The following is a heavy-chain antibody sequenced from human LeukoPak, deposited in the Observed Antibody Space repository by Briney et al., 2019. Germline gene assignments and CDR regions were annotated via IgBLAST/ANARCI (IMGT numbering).Heavy chain of an antibody. CDR2: LSGSGATT. CDR1: GFAFSSYA. J-gene: IGHJ4*02. CDR3: AKTSRPADSRGWYLDFDS. V-gene: IGHV3-23*01. Sequence: GGSLRLSCAASGFAFSSYAMTWVRQAPGKGLEWVSTLSGSGATTYYADSVKGRFSISRDNSRNTLYMQMNSLRADEDTAIYYCAKTSRPADSRGWYLDFDSWGQGTPVTVSS. D-gene: IGHD6-19*01.